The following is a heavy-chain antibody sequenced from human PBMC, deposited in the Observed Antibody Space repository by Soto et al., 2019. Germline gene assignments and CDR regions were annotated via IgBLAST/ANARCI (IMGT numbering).Heavy chain of an antibody. D-gene: IGHD2-21*02. V-gene: IGHV3-30*18. CDR1: GITFSRYG. CDR2: IWFDGSTK. Sequence: QVHLVESGGGVVQPGRSLRLSCEVSGITFSRYGMNWVRQAAGKGLEWVAAIWFDGSTKYYADSVKGRFTISRDNSRDTMFLGVNSLRAEDTSVYYCAKDAVTRGGDCPFDRWGQGTLVTVSS. J-gene: IGHJ4*02. CDR3: AKDAVTRGGDCPFDR.